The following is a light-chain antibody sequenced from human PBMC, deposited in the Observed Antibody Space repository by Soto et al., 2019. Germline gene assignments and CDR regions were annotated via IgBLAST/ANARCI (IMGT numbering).Light chain of an antibody. CDR2: AAS. CDR3: QQYGSSPPYT. J-gene: IGKJ2*01. CDR1: RSFSSSY. V-gene: IGKV3-20*01. Sequence: EIVLTQSPGTLSLSPGERATLSCRASRSFSSSYLAWYQQKPGQAPRLLIYAASTRATGIPDRFSGSGSATDFTLPISRLEPEDSAVYYCQQYGSSPPYTFGRGTRLEIK.